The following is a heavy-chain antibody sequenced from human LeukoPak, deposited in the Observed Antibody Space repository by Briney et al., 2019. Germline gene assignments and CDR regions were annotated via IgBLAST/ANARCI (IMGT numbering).Heavy chain of an antibody. J-gene: IGHJ4*02. V-gene: IGHV1-2*02. D-gene: IGHD6-13*01. CDR2: INPNSGGT. CDR1: GYTFTGYY. Sequence: GASVKVSCKASGYTFTGYYMHWVRQAPGQGLEWMGWINPNSGGTNNAQKFQGRVTMTRDTSISTAYMELSRLRSDDTAVYYCARGGLLAAARPLGYWGQGTLVTVSS. CDR3: ARGGLLAAARPLGY.